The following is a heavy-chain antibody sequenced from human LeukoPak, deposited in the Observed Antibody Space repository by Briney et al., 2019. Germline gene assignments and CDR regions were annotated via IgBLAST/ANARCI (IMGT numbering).Heavy chain of an antibody. Sequence: GGSLRLSCVASGFTFSSYWMSWFRQGPGKGLEWVANIKEDGSEKYYADYVKGRFTTSRDNAKNSLSLQMSSLRDEDTAVFYCARSRTAYYNVYADFWGQGTLVTVSS. CDR2: IKEDGSEK. CDR1: GFTFSSYW. V-gene: IGHV3-7*01. D-gene: IGHD1-26*01. CDR3: ARSRTAYYNVYADF. J-gene: IGHJ4*02.